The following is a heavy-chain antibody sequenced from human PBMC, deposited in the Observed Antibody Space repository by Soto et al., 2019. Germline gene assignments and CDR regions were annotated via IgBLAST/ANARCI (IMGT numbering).Heavy chain of an antibody. CDR1: GGSISSGDYY. CDR3: ASFSGGSGSYYPRIDY. Sequence: SETLSLTCTVSGGSISSGDYYWSWIRQPPGKGLEWIGYIYYSGSTYYNPSLKSRVTISVDTSKNQFSLKLSSVTAADTAVYYCASFSGGSGSYYPRIDYWGQGTLVTVSS. D-gene: IGHD3-10*01. J-gene: IGHJ4*02. V-gene: IGHV4-30-4*01. CDR2: IYYSGST.